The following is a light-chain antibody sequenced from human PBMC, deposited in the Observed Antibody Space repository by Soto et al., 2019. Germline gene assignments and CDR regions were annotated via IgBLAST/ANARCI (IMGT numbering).Light chain of an antibody. CDR1: QSLLDSNGYNY. Sequence: DIVLTQSPLSLPVTPGEAASISCRSSQSLLDSNGYNYLDWYVQKPGQSPQLLIYMRSNRSSGVPDRFSGSGSGTDFTLKISRVEAEDVGVYYCMQSLETSYTFGQGNKLEIK. CDR2: MRS. V-gene: IGKV2-28*01. J-gene: IGKJ2*01. CDR3: MQSLETSYT.